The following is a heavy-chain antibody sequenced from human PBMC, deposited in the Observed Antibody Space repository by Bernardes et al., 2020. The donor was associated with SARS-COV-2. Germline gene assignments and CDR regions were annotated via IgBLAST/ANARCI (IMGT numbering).Heavy chain of an antibody. Sequence: GSLRLSCAASGFTFSSYSMSWVRQAPGKGLEWVSAISGSGGSAYYEDSVKGRFTIPRDNSKNTLYLQMNSLRAEDTAVYYCAKDPFYDFWSGYYLDYWGQGTLVTVSS. J-gene: IGHJ4*02. CDR3: AKDPFYDFWSGYYLDY. CDR2: ISGSGGSA. CDR1: GFTFSSYS. V-gene: IGHV3-23*01. D-gene: IGHD3-3*01.